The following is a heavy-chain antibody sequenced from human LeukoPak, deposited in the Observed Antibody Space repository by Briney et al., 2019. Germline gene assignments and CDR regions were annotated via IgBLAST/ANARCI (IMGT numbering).Heavy chain of an antibody. CDR3: VVDLSGSADY. V-gene: IGHV3-74*01. J-gene: IGHJ4*02. Sequence: GGSLRLSCAASGFSFSNYWFHWVRQAPGEGLVWVSRTNGHGTIINYADSVKGRFTISRDNAKNTLYLQMNSLRTEDSALYYCVVDLSGSADYWGQGTLVTVSS. D-gene: IGHD3-10*01. CDR1: GFSFSNYW. CDR2: TNGHGTII.